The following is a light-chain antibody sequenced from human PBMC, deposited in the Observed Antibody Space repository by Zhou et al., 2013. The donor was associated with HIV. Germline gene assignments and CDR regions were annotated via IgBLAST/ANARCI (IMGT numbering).Light chain of an antibody. V-gene: IGKV1-5*03. J-gene: IGKJ4*01. CDR2: KAA. CDR3: QQSYTTPET. CDR1: QNISSW. Sequence: DIQMTQSPSTLSAYVGDRVTITCRASQNISSWLAWYQQKPGKVPELLIYKAASLGRGVPSRFSGTGSGTEFSLTITSLQPEDFATYYCQQSYTTPETFGGGTKVEMK.